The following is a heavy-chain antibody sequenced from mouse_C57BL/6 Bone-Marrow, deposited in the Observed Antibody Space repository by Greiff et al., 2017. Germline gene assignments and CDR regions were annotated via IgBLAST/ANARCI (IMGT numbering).Heavy chain of an antibody. CDR1: GYTFSSYW. V-gene: IGHV1-69*01. CDR2: IDPSDSYT. CDR3: AYGSSYDYFDY. Sequence: VQLQQPGAELVMPGASVKLFCKASGYTFSSYWMHWVKQRTGQGLEWIGEIDPSDSYTNSNQKFKGKSTLTVDKSSSTAYMLLSSLTAEDSAVYYCAYGSSYDYFDYWGQGTTLTVSS. D-gene: IGHD1-1*01. J-gene: IGHJ2*01.